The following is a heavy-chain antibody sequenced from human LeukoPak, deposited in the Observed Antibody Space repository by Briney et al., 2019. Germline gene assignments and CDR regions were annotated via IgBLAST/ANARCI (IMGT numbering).Heavy chain of an antibody. CDR3: AKGANLRYFDWLHFDY. CDR1: GFTFSSYW. J-gene: IGHJ4*02. D-gene: IGHD3-9*01. V-gene: IGHV3-30*02. Sequence: GGSLRLSCAASGFTFSSYWMSWVRQAPGKRLEWVAFIRFDGSNEYYADSVKGRFTISRDNSKNTLSLQMNSLRAEDTAVYYCAKGANLRYFDWLHFDYWGQGTLVTVSS. CDR2: IRFDGSNE.